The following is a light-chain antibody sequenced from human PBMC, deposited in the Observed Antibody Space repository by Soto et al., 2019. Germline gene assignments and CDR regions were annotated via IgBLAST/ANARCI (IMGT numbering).Light chain of an antibody. Sequence: SYELTQPRSVSVSPGQAARITRSGDKLGNKYPSWFQQKPGQSPVLIIYQDTKRPSGIPERFSGSNSGNTATLTISGTQAMDEADYYCQAWDRSTPVFGGGTKLTVL. CDR1: KLGNKY. V-gene: IGLV3-1*01. CDR2: QDT. J-gene: IGLJ2*01. CDR3: QAWDRSTPV.